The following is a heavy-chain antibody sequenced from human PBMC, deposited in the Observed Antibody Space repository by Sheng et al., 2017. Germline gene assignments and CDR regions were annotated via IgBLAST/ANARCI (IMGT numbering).Heavy chain of an antibody. CDR2: INHSGST. Sequence: QVQLQQWGAGLLKPSETLSLTCAVYGGSFSGYYWSWIRQPPGKGLEWIGEINHSGSTNYNPSLKSRVTISVDTSKNQFSLKLSSVTAADTAVYYCARGNSGWYPELGYWGQGTLVTVSS. CDR1: GGSFSGYY. J-gene: IGHJ4*02. CDR3: ARGNSGWYPELGY. D-gene: IGHD6-19*01. V-gene: IGHV4-34*01.